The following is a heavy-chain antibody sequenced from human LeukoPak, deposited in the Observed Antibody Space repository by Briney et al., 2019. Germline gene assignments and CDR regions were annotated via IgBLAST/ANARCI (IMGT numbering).Heavy chain of an antibody. V-gene: IGHV4-34*01. Sequence: PSETLSLTCAVYGGSFSGYYWRWIRQPPGKGLEWIGEINHSGSTNYNPSLKSRVTISVDTSKNQFSLKLRSVTAADTAVYYCARRPPFGIVVNWYDPWGQGTLVTVSS. J-gene: IGHJ5*02. CDR2: INHSGST. D-gene: IGHD3-22*01. CDR1: GGSFSGYY. CDR3: ARRPPFGIVVNWYDP.